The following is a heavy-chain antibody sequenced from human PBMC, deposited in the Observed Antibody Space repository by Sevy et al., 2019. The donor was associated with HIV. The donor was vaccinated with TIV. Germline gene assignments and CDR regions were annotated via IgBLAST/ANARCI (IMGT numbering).Heavy chain of an antibody. J-gene: IGHJ1*01. CDR2: ISFDATNK. CDR3: ALERLSSDVAEYFQN. Sequence: GGSLRLSCAASGFTFTDYGIHWVRQAPGKGLEWVATISFDATNKHYPDSVKGRFTISRDNFQNSLFLQMDSLRPEDTAVYYCALERLSSDVAEYFQNWGQGTLVTVSS. V-gene: IGHV3-30*19. CDR1: GFTFTDYG. D-gene: IGHD1-1*01.